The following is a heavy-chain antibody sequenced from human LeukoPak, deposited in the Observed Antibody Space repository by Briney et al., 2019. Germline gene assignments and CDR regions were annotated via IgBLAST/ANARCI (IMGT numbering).Heavy chain of an antibody. CDR3: AKGRTYHYFMDV. V-gene: IGHV3-23*01. CDR2: ITGSGENT. Sequence: GGSLRLSCAACILILWLYAMAWVRQAPGKGLEWVSTITGSGENTFSAESVKGRFTISRDNSENTLYQQFKSLGDEGAAVYYSAKGRTYHYFMDVWGQGTTVTVSS. J-gene: IGHJ6*03. CDR1: ILILWLYA.